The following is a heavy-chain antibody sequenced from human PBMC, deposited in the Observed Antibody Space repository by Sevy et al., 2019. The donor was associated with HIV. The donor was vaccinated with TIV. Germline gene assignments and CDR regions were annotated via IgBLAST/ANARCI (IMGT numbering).Heavy chain of an antibody. D-gene: IGHD3-22*01. CDR3: ARDPTDDSGYSQGMDA. V-gene: IGHV3-21*01. CDR2: ISGSSSHI. J-gene: IGHJ6*02. CDR1: GFAIDSYS. Sequence: GGSLRLSCTASGFAIDSYSMNWVRQAPGEGLEWLSSISGSSSHIFYADSVKGRFTISRDNARNSVYLRMNSLRAEDTALYFCARDPTDDSGYSQGMDAWGQGTTVTVSS.